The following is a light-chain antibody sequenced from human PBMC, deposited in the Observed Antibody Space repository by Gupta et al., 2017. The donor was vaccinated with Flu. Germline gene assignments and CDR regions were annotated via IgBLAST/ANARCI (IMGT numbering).Light chain of an antibody. CDR3: MQALQTPRT. CDR2: LGS. J-gene: IGKJ1*01. V-gene: IGKV2-28*01. Sequence: TVMTQSPLYLPVTPGEPASISCRSSQSLLHSNGYNYLDWYVQKPGQSPQLLLYLGSYRASGVPDRFSGSGSGTDFTLEISTVEAEDVGIYYCMQALQTPRTFGQGTKVEIK. CDR1: QSLLHSNGYNY.